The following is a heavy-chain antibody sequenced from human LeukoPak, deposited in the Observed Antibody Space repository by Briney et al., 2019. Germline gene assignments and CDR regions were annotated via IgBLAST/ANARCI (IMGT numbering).Heavy chain of an antibody. CDR3: AKSPRQWLVRLGAFDI. CDR2: ISGSGGST. Sequence: GGSLRLSCAASGFTFSSYAMSWVRQAPGKGLEWVSAISGSGGSTYYADSVKGRFTISRDNSKNTLYLQMNSLRAEDTAVYYCAKSPRQWLVRLGAFDIWGQGTMVTVSS. V-gene: IGHV3-23*01. D-gene: IGHD6-19*01. J-gene: IGHJ3*02. CDR1: GFTFSSYA.